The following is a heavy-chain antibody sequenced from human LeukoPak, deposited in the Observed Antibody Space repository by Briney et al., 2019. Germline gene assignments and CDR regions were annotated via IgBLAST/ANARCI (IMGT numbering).Heavy chain of an antibody. CDR3: ARFDYGDYVLHYYYGMDV. D-gene: IGHD4-17*01. J-gene: IGHJ6*02. CDR2: SGSTI. Sequence: SGSTIYYADSVKGRFTISRDNAKNSLYLQMNSLRAEDTAVYYCARFDYGDYVLHYYYGMDVWGQGTTVTVSS. V-gene: IGHV3-11*01.